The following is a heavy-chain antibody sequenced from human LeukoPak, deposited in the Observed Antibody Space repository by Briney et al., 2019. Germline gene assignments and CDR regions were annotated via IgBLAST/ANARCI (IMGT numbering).Heavy chain of an antibody. Sequence: GASVKVSCKASGGTFSSYAISWVRQAPGQGLEWVGRIIPIFGTANYAQKFQGRVTITTDESTSTAYMELSSLRSEDTAVYYCAVDTAMGLYFDYWGQGTLVTVSS. J-gene: IGHJ4*02. CDR3: AVDTAMGLYFDY. CDR2: IIPIFGTA. CDR1: GGTFSSYA. D-gene: IGHD5-18*01. V-gene: IGHV1-69*05.